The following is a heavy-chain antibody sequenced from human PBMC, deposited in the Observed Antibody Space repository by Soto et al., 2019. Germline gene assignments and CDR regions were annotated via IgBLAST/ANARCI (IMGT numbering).Heavy chain of an antibody. CDR3: ARHPERIAQIGWFDP. CDR1: GFTFSSYA. Sequence: PGGSLRLSCAASGFTFSSYAMSWVRRAPGKGLEWVSAISGSGGNTYYADSVKGRFTISRDNAKNSLYLQMNSLRAEDTAVYYCARHPERIAQIGWFDPWGQGT. J-gene: IGHJ5*02. V-gene: IGHV3-23*01. D-gene: IGHD6-13*01. CDR2: ISGSGGNT.